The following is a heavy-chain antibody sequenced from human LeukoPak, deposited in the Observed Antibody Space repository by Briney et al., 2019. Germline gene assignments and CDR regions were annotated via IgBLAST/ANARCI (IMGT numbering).Heavy chain of an antibody. CDR2: IYSGGST. J-gene: IGHJ4*02. Sequence: GGSLRLSRAASGFTVSSNYMSWVRQAPGKGLEWVSVIYSGGSTYYADSVKGRFTISRDNSKNTLYLQMNSLRAEDTALYFCAKKAQYNGNYPLDYWGQGTLVTVSS. CDR1: GFTVSSNY. CDR3: AKKAQYNGNYPLDY. D-gene: IGHD1-26*01. V-gene: IGHV3-53*01.